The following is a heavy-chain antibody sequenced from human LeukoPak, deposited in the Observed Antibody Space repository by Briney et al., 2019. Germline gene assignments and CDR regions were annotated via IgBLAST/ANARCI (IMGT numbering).Heavy chain of an antibody. V-gene: IGHV3-30*02. D-gene: IGHD6-25*01. CDR1: EFTFSSYG. CDR3: AKDRYSSASLLANNPFDY. J-gene: IGHJ4*02. CDR2: IRYDGSDK. Sequence: PGGSLRLSCAASEFTFSSYGMHWVRQAPGKGLEWVAFIRYDGSDKYYADSVKGRFTISRDNSENTLYLHMNSLTTVDTAVYYCAKDRYSSASLLANNPFDYWGQGTLVTVSS.